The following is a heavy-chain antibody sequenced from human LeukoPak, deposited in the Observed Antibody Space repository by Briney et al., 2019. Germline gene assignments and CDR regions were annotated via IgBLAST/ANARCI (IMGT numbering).Heavy chain of an antibody. Sequence: GWSLRLSCAACGFIFSDYYMNWLRQARGKGLEWVSYISSSGSTIYYADSVRGPFTISRDKAKKSLYLQMNSLRAEDTAVYYCARDSTRYSSSSWDYYYMDVWGKGTTVTVSS. CDR1: GFIFSDYY. V-gene: IGHV3-11*01. CDR2: ISSSGSTI. CDR3: ARDSTRYSSSSWDYYYMDV. J-gene: IGHJ6*03. D-gene: IGHD6-6*01.